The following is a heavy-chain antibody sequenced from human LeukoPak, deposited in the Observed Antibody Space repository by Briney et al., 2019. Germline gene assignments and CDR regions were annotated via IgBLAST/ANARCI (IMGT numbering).Heavy chain of an antibody. Sequence: SVKVSCKASGGTFSSYAISWVRQTPGQGLEWMGGIIPIFGTANYAQKFQGRVTITADESTSTAYMELSSLRSKDTAVYYCARVIPLPELLGAFDIWGQGTMVTVSS. CDR2: IIPIFGTA. CDR1: GGTFSSYA. D-gene: IGHD1-26*01. CDR3: ARVIPLPELLGAFDI. J-gene: IGHJ3*02. V-gene: IGHV1-69*13.